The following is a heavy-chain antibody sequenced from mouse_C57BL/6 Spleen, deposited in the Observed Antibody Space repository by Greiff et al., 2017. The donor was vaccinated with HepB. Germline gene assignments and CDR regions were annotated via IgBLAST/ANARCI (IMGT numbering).Heavy chain of an antibody. V-gene: IGHV1-42*01. D-gene: IGHD4-1*01. CDR2: LNPSTGGT. CDR1: GYSFTGYY. CDR3: ARYWPGRGFDY. Sequence: VQLQQSGPELVKPGASVKISCKASGYSFTGYYMNWVKQSPEKSLEWIGELNPSTGGTTYNQKFKAKATLTVDKSSSTAYMQLKSLTSEDSAVYYCARYWPGRGFDYWGQGTTLTVSS. J-gene: IGHJ2*01.